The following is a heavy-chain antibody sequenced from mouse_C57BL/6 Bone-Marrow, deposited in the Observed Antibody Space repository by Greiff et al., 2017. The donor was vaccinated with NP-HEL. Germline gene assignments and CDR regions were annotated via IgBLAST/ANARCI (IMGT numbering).Heavy chain of an antibody. CDR3: ARELFTTVVPFAY. J-gene: IGHJ3*01. CDR2: ISGGGGNT. Sequence: EVQVVESGGGLVKPGGSLKLSCAASGFTFSSYTMSWVRQTPEKRLEWVATISGGGGNTYYPDSVKGRFTISRDNAKNTLYLQMSSLRSEDTALYYCARELFTTVVPFAYWGQGTLVTVSA. CDR1: GFTFSSYT. D-gene: IGHD1-1*01. V-gene: IGHV5-9*01.